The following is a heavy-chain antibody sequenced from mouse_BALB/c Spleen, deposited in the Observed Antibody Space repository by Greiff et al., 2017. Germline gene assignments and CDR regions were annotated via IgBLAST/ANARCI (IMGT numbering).Heavy chain of an antibody. CDR1: GFSLTSYG. CDR2: IWSDGST. CDR3: ARHDGSPYAMDY. J-gene: IGHJ4*01. Sequence: VKLMESGPDLVAPSQSLSITCTVSGFSLTSYGVHWVRQPPGKGLEWLVVIWSDGSTTYNSALKSRLSISKDNSKSQVFLKMNSLQTDDTAMYYCARHDGSPYAMDYWGQGTSVTVSS. D-gene: IGHD2-3*01. V-gene: IGHV2-6-2*01.